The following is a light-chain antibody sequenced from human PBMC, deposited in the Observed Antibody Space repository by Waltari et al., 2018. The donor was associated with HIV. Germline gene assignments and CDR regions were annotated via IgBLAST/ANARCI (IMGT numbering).Light chain of an antibody. V-gene: IGKV1-17*01. CDR2: AAS. CDR3: LQHKSYPWT. J-gene: IGKJ1*01. Sequence: DIQMTQSPSSLSAAVGDRVTITGRASHGMRNDLGWDQQKPGKAPKRLIYAASSLQRWVPARFSGSGSGTEFTLTISRLQPEDFATYCCLQHKSYPWTFGQGTKVEIK. CDR1: HGMRND.